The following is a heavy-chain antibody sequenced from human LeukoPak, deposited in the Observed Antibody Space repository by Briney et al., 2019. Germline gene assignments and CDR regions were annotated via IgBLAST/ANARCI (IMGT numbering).Heavy chain of an antibody. CDR2: ISAYNGNT. CDR3: ARDAGGRITMVRGVMGKYDY. V-gene: IGHV1-18*01. D-gene: IGHD3-10*01. CDR1: GYTFTSYG. Sequence: ASVKVSCKASGYTFTSYGISWVRQAPGQGLEWMGWISAYNGNTNYAQKLQGRVTMTTDTSTSTAYMELRSLRSDDTAVYYCARDAGGRITMVRGVMGKYDYWGQGTLVTVSS. J-gene: IGHJ4*02.